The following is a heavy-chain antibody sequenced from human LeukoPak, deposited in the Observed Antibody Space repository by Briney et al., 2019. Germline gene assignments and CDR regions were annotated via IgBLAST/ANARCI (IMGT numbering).Heavy chain of an antibody. CDR3: ARETQSILEWLGPDY. CDR2: ISYDGSNK. D-gene: IGHD3-3*01. J-gene: IGHJ4*02. CDR1: GFTFSSYA. V-gene: IGHV3-30-3*01. Sequence: PGGSLRLSCAASGFTFSSYAMHWVRQAPGKGLEWVAVISYDGSNKYYADSVKGRFTISRDNSKNTLYLQMNSLRAEDTAVYYCARETQSILEWLGPDYWGQGTLVTVSS.